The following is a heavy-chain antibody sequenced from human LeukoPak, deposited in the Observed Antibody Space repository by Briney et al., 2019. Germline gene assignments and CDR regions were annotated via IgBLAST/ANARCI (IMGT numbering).Heavy chain of an antibody. Sequence: PGGSLRLSCAASGFTFSSYAMYWVRQTPGKGLEWVALISYNGINRYYADSVKGRFTISRDNSKSTLYLQMNSLRAEDTAVYYCARSPYSSSWFYFDYWGQGTLVTVSS. CDR3: ARSPYSSSWFYFDY. J-gene: IGHJ4*02. D-gene: IGHD6-13*01. CDR2: ISYNGINR. CDR1: GFTFSSYA. V-gene: IGHV3-30*04.